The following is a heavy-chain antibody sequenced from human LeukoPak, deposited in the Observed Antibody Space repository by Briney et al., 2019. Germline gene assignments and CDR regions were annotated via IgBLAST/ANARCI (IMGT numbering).Heavy chain of an antibody. J-gene: IGHJ4*02. CDR1: GGSISSYY. CDR3: ARDSAQLWFVPDC. CDR2: IYASGSS. Sequence: PSETLSLTCSVSGGSISSYYWSWIRQPAGKGLEWIGRIYASGSSNYNPSLKSRVTVSVDTSKNQSSLKLSSVTAADTAVYYCARDSAQLWFVPDCWGQGTQVTVSS. V-gene: IGHV4-4*07. D-gene: IGHD5-18*01.